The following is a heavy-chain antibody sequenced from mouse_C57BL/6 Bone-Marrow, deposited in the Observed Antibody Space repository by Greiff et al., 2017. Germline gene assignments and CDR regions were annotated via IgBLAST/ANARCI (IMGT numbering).Heavy chain of an antibody. CDR2: ISSGGSYT. Sequence: EVKVVESGGDLVKPGGSLKLSCAASGFTFSSYGMSWVRQTPDKRLEWVATISSGGSYTYYPDSVKGRFTISRDNAKNTLYLQMSSLKSEDTAMYYCARQRDYYGSSVWYFDVWGTGTTVTVSS. J-gene: IGHJ1*03. CDR1: GFTFSSYG. V-gene: IGHV5-6*01. CDR3: ARQRDYYGSSVWYFDV. D-gene: IGHD1-1*01.